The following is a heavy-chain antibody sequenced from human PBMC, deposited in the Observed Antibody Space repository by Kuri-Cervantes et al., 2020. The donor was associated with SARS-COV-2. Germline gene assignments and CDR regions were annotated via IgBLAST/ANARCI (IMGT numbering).Heavy chain of an antibody. CDR2: ISAYNGNT. D-gene: IGHD6-6*01. CDR1: GYTFTSYG. J-gene: IGHJ5*02. V-gene: IGHV1-18*01. CDR3: AREIALLEYSSSSVPWFDP. Sequence: ASVKVSCKASGYTFTSYGISWVRLAPGQGLEWMGWISAYNGNTNYAQKLQGRVTMTTDTSTSTAYMELRSLRSDDTAVYYCAREIALLEYSSSSVPWFDPWGQGTLVTGSS.